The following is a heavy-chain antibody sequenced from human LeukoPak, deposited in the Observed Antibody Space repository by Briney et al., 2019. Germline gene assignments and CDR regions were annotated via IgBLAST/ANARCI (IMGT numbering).Heavy chain of an antibody. CDR2: IKQDGSEK. D-gene: IGHD2-2*01. J-gene: IGHJ4*02. CDR3: ARLVPAAFFDY. Sequence: GGSLRLSCAASGFTFSSYWMSWVRQAPGKGLEWVANIKQDGSEKYYVDAVKGRFTISRDNAKNSLYLQMNSLRAEDTAVYYCARLVPAAFFDYWGQGTLVTVSS. CDR1: GFTFSSYW. V-gene: IGHV3-7*01.